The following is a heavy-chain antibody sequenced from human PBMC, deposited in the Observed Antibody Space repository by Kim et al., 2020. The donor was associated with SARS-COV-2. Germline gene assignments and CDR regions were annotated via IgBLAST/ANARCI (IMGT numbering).Heavy chain of an antibody. CDR3: AREWGTYYYDSSGYYFDY. V-gene: IGHV3-11*05. D-gene: IGHD3-22*01. Sequence: KGRFTISRDNAKNSLYLQMNSLRAEDTAVYYCAREWGTYYYDSSGYYFDYWGQGTLVTVSS. J-gene: IGHJ4*02.